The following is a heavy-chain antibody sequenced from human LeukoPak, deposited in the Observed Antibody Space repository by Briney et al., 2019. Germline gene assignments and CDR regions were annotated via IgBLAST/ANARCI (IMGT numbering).Heavy chain of an antibody. V-gene: IGHV1-2*02. Sequence: VASVRVSCKASGYTFTGYYMHWVRQAPGQGLEWMGWINPNSGGTNYAQKFQGGVTMTRDTSISTAYMELSRLRSDDTAVYYCARLVHYGMDVWGQGTTVTVSS. CDR3: ARLVHYGMDV. CDR2: INPNSGGT. J-gene: IGHJ6*02. CDR1: GYTFTGYY.